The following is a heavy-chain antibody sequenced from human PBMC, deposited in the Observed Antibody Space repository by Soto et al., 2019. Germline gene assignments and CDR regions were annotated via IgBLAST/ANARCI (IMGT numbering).Heavy chain of an antibody. CDR3: ARARGSYYPLDS. J-gene: IGHJ4*02. D-gene: IGHD1-26*01. V-gene: IGHV3-21*01. CDR2: ISSSSSSI. Sequence: PGGSLRLSCAASGFTFNYFSMNWVRQAPGKGLEWVSSISSSSSSIYYADSVEGRFTISRDNAKNSLFLQMKSLRAEDTAVYYCARARGSYYPLDSWGQGTLVTVSS. CDR1: GFTFNYFS.